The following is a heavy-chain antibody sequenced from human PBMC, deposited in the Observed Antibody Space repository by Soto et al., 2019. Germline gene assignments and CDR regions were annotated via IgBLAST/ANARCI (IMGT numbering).Heavy chain of an antibody. Sequence: GGSLRLSCAASGFTFSSYWMSWVRQAPGKGLEWVANIKQDGSEKYYVDSVKGRFTISRDNAKNSLYLQMNSLRAEDTAVYYCATVGGSYYYYYGMDVWGQGTTVTV. D-gene: IGHD1-26*01. CDR2: IKQDGSEK. CDR3: ATVGGSYYYYYGMDV. CDR1: GFTFSSYW. V-gene: IGHV3-7*03. J-gene: IGHJ6*02.